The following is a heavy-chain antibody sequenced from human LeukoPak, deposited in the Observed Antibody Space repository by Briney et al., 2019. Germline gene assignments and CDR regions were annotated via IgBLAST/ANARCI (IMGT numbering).Heavy chain of an antibody. CDR3: AKDGGVWFGESNDY. V-gene: IGHV3-23*01. CDR2: ISGSGGST. D-gene: IGHD3-10*01. J-gene: IGHJ4*02. CDR1: GFTFSSYA. Sequence: GGSLRLSCAASGFTFSSYAMSWVRQAPGKGLEWVSAISGSGGSTYYADSVKGRFTISRDNFKNTLYLQMNSLRAEDTAVYYCAKDGGVWFGESNDYWGQGTLVTVSS.